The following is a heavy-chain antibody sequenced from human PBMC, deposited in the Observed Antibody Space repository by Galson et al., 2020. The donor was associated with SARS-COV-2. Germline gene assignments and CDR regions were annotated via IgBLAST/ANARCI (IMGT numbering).Heavy chain of an antibody. CDR3: SRGHWGRDY. J-gene: IGHJ4*02. CDR1: GFTFTSHW. V-gene: IGHV3-7*04. D-gene: IGHD7-27*01. Sequence: GESLKISCVGSGFTFTSHWMSWVRQAPGRGLEWVADIKPDGSDKYYVDSVKGRFTIARDNAKNSVYLQMNSLGAEDTAVYYCSRGHWGRDYWGQGTRVTVSS. CDR2: IKPDGSDK.